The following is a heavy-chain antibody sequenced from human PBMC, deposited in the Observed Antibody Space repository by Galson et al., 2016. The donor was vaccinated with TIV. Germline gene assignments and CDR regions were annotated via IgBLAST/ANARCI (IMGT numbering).Heavy chain of an antibody. J-gene: IGHJ4*02. CDR2: FNPDSGAT. V-gene: IGHV1-2*02. CDR3: ARVNWARAFDY. CDR1: GYIFINYY. Sequence: SVKVSCKASGYIFINYYIHWVRQAPGQGLEWLGWFNPDSGATQYAQKFQGRVTMTGDTSISTAYTELRRLISDDTAVYYCARVNWARAFDYWGQGTQVTVSS. D-gene: IGHD7-27*01.